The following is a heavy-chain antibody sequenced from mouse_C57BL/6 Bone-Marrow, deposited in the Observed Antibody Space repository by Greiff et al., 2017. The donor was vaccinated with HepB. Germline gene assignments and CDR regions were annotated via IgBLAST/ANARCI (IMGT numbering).Heavy chain of an antibody. V-gene: IGHV1-64*01. CDR3: ARRDYYGSSYHFDY. Sequence: VQLQQSGAELVKPGASVKLSCKASGYTFTSYWMHWVKQRPGQGLEWIGMIHPNSGSTNYNEKFKSKATLTVDKSSSTAYMQLSSLTSEDSAVYYCARRDYYGSSYHFDYWGQGTTLTVSS. J-gene: IGHJ2*01. CDR2: IHPNSGST. CDR1: GYTFTSYW. D-gene: IGHD1-1*01.